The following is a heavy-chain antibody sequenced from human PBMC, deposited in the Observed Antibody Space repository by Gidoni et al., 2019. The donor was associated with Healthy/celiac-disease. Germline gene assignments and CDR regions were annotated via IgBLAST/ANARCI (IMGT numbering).Heavy chain of an antibody. CDR3: ARDGGGYCSSPSCGLAGFDY. CDR2: ISYDGSNK. D-gene: IGHD2-2*01. Sequence: QVQLVESGGGVVQPGRSLRLSCAASGFTFSSYAMHWVRQAPGKGLEWVAVISYDGSNKYYADSVKGRFTISRDNSKNTLFLQMNSLRAEDTAMYYCARDGGGYCSSPSCGLAGFDYWGQGTLVTVSS. J-gene: IGHJ4*02. CDR1: GFTFSSYA. V-gene: IGHV3-30-3*01.